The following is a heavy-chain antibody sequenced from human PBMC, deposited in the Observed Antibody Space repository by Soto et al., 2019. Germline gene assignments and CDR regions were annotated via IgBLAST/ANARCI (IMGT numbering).Heavy chain of an antibody. Sequence: QGQLVQSGAEVKKPGASVKVSCKASGYTFTRYGISWVRQAPGQGLEWMGWISGYNGDTNYAQKFQGRVTMTIDTSTSTAYMELRSLTSDDTAVYYCAKNGPPPYTVNGMDVWGQGTTVTVSS. D-gene: IGHD2-8*01. V-gene: IGHV1-18*01. CDR1: GYTFTRYG. CDR3: AKNGPPPYTVNGMDV. J-gene: IGHJ6*02. CDR2: ISGYNGDT.